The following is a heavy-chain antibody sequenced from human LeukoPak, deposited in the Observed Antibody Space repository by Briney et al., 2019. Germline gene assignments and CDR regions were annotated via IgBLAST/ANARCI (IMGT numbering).Heavy chain of an antibody. V-gene: IGHV3-23*01. CDR1: GITLSSYA. Sequence: GSLRLSCAASGITLSSYAMTWVRRAPGKGLKWVSTISGSGGSTSYTDSVKGRFTIFRDNSRNTLYLQMNSLRADDTAVYYCAKMASSHYGDYPIDYWGQGTLVTVSS. J-gene: IGHJ4*02. D-gene: IGHD4-17*01. CDR2: ISGSGGST. CDR3: AKMASSHYGDYPIDY.